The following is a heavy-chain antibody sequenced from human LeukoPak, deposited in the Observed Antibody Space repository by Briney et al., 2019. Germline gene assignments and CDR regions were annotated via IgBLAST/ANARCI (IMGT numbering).Heavy chain of an antibody. CDR1: GGSISSGSYY. J-gene: IGHJ5*02. CDR2: IYTSGST. Sequence: SETLSLTCTVFGGSISSGSYYWSWIRQPAGKGLEWIGRIYTSGSTNYNPSLKSRVTISVDTSKNQFSLKLSSVTAADTAVYYCARGNRGYSGFDPWGQGTLVTVSS. CDR3: ARGNRGYSGFDP. V-gene: IGHV4-61*02. D-gene: IGHD5-12*01.